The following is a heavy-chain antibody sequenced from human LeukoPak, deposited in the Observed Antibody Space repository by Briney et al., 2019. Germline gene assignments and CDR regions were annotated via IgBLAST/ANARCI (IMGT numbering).Heavy chain of an antibody. CDR2: IYYSGTT. Sequence: SQTLSLTCTVSGGSISSGDYYWSWIRQPPGKGLEGIGYIYYSGTTYHNPSLKSRVTISVDTSKNQFSLNLSSVTAADTAVYFCARAWSYGDYYFDYWGQGTLVTVSS. V-gene: IGHV4-30-4*01. CDR3: ARAWSYGDYYFDY. D-gene: IGHD4-17*01. J-gene: IGHJ4*02. CDR1: GGSISSGDYY.